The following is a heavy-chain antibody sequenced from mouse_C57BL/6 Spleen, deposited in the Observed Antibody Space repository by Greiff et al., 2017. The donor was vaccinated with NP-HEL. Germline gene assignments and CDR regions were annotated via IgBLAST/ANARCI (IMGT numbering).Heavy chain of an antibody. D-gene: IGHD2-1*01. J-gene: IGHJ3*01. CDR2: INPNNGGT. V-gene: IGHV1-22*01. Sequence: VQLQQSGPELVKPGASVKMSCKASGYTFTDYNMHWVKQSHGKSLEWIGYINPNNGGTSYNQKFKGKATLTVNKSSSTAYMELRSLTSEDSAVYYCARDGDYGNYLAWFAYWGQGTLVTVSA. CDR1: GYTFTDYN. CDR3: ARDGDYGNYLAWFAY.